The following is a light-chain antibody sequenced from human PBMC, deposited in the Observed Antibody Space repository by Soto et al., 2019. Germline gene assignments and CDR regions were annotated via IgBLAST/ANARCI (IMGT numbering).Light chain of an antibody. V-gene: IGLV2-14*01. CDR1: SGEVGGYKY. CDR3: SQYTGPGTPVA. J-gene: IGLJ2*01. CDR2: EVS. Sequence: QSALTQPASVSGSPGQSVTISCTGTSGEVGGYKYVSRYQHHPGQPPQLMLYEVSNRPSGDTNRFSGSKSGYTASLTISGRAAEDEADYYCSQYTGPGTPVAVGGGSKLTVL.